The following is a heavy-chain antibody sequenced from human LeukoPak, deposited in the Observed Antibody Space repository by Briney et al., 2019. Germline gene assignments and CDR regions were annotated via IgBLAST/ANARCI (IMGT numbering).Heavy chain of an antibody. CDR2: IVGSGSNT. CDR1: GFTFSNYA. D-gene: IGHD3-9*01. J-gene: IGHJ4*02. Sequence: GGSLRLSCAASGFTFSNYAMSWVRQAPGKGLEWVSAIVGSGSNTYYADPVKGRFTISRDNPKNTLYLQMNSLRADDTAVYYCAMWGDYDILTGYYDSDYWGQGTLVTVSS. V-gene: IGHV3-23*01. CDR3: AMWGDYDILTGYYDSDY.